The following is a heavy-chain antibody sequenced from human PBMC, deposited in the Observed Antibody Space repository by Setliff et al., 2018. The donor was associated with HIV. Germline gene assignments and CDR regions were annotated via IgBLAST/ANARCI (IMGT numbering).Heavy chain of an antibody. D-gene: IGHD3-9*01. Sequence: PSETLSLTGAVYGGSFSGYYWSGIRQPPGKGLEWMGEINHSGITNYNPSLKSRVTRSVYTSKNQFSLKLSSLTAADTAVYYCARVFGPGEFDWLYAYPYDSFDIWGQGTMFTVSS. V-gene: IGHV4-34*01. CDR3: ARVFGPGEFDWLYAYPYDSFDI. J-gene: IGHJ3*02. CDR1: GGSFSGYY. CDR2: INHSGIT.